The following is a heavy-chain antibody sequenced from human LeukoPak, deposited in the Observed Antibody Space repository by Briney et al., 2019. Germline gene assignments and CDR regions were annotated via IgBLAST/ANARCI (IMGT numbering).Heavy chain of an antibody. J-gene: IGHJ5*02. V-gene: IGHV3-48*04. Sequence: GGSPRLSCAASGFTFSNYGMNWVRQAPGKGLEWVSYISSSSSTIYYADSVKGRFTISRDNAKNSLFLQMNSLRAEDTAVYYCARGLSFDPWGQGTLVTVSS. CDR2: ISSSSSTI. CDR1: GFTFSNYG. CDR3: ARGLSFDP.